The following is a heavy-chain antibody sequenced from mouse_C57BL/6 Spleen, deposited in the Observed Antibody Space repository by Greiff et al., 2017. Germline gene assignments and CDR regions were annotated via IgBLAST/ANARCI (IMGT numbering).Heavy chain of an antibody. D-gene: IGHD1-1*01. CDR3: ARYGYGSVFAY. CDR1: GYAFSSSW. Sequence: VQLQQSGPELVKPGASVTISCKASGYAFSSSWMNWVKQRPGKGLEWIGRIYPGDGDTNYNGKFKGKATLTADKSSSTAYMQLSSLTSEDSAVYFCARYGYGSVFAYWGQGTLVTVSA. V-gene: IGHV1-82*01. CDR2: IYPGDGDT. J-gene: IGHJ3*01.